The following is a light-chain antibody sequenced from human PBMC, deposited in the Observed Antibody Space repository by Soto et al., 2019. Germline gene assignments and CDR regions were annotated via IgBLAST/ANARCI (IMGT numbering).Light chain of an antibody. Sequence: DIQMTQSPSALSASVGDRVTITCRASQSISRYLNWYQQKPGKAPEPLIYAASSLQSGVPSRFSGSGSGTDFTLTISNLQPEDFAAYFCQQTYSTLLTFGPGTKVEIK. CDR1: QSISRY. V-gene: IGKV1-39*01. J-gene: IGKJ3*01. CDR2: AAS. CDR3: QQTYSTLLT.